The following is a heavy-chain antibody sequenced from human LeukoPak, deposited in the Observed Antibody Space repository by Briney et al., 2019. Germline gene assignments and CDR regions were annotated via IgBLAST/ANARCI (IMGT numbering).Heavy chain of an antibody. CDR3: ARDISPIAYGSGSNPLGFDP. J-gene: IGHJ5*02. CDR1: GYTFTSYG. V-gene: IGHV1-18*01. Sequence: AASVKVSCKASGYTFTSYGISWVRQAPGQGLEWMGWISAYNGNTNYAQKLQGRVTMTTDTSTSTAYMELRSLRSDDTAVYYCARDISPIAYGSGSNPLGFDPWGQGTLVTVSS. D-gene: IGHD3-10*01. CDR2: ISAYNGNT.